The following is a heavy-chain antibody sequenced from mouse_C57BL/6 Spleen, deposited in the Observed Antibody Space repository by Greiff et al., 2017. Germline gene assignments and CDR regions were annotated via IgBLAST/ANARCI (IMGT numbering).Heavy chain of an antibody. CDR3: TRKGAYGPFDY. CDR1: GYTFTSYR. D-gene: IGHD1-1*01. CDR2: IDPSDSET. J-gene: IGHJ2*01. Sequence: VQLQQPGAELVRPGSSVKLSCKASGYTFTSYRMHWVKQRPIQGLEWIGNIDPSDSETYYNQKFKDKATLTVDKSSSTAYMQLRSLTSEDSAVYYCTRKGAYGPFDYWGQGTTLTVSS. V-gene: IGHV1-52*01.